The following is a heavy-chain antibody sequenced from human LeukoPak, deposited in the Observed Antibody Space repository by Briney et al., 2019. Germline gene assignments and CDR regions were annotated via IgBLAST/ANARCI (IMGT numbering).Heavy chain of an antibody. D-gene: IGHD3-22*01. J-gene: IGHJ3*02. V-gene: IGHV3-23*01. CDR2: ITASGDST. CDR1: GFTFSNYV. Sequence: GESLRLSCAASGFTFSNYVMIWVRQAPGKGLEWVSGITASGDSTYYGDSVKGRFTMSRDNSKNTVYLQMNSLRAEDTAVYYCAGYYDSSGPRFPFDIWGQGTMVTVSS. CDR3: AGYYDSSGPRFPFDI.